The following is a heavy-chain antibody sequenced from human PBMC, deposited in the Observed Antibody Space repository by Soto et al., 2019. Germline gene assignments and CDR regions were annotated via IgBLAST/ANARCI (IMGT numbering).Heavy chain of an antibody. D-gene: IGHD3-10*01. CDR3: ARGAKEGSGRGSYFDY. CDR2: IYSGGST. Sequence: EVQLVETGGGLIQPGGSLRLSCAASGFTVSSHYMSWVRQAPGKGLEWVSVIYSGGSTYYADSVKGRFTISRDNSKNTLYLQMNSLRAEDTAVYYCARGAKEGSGRGSYFDYWGQGTLVTVSS. V-gene: IGHV3-53*02. J-gene: IGHJ4*02. CDR1: GFTVSSHY.